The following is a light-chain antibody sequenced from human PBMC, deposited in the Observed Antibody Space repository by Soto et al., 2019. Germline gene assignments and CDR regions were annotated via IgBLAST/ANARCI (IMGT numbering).Light chain of an antibody. CDR3: LQRIEFPLT. V-gene: IGKV2-40*01. CDR2: TVS. Sequence: EIVMTQAPRSLPVNHGEQASISRRTRQSLRDSDDGNTYLDWYLQKPGQSPHLLIYTVSYRASGVPDRFSGSGSATNFTLKISRVEADDVGIYYCLQRIEFPLTFGGGTKVDIK. J-gene: IGKJ4*01. CDR1: QSLRDSDDGNTY.